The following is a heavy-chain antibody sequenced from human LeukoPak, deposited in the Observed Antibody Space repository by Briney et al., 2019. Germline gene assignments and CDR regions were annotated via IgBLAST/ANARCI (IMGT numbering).Heavy chain of an antibody. CDR3: ARSGDFDY. Sequence: GGSLRLSCAASGFTFSSYAMHWVRQAPGKGLEYVSGINGNGGSTYYANSVKGRFTISRDNAKNSLYLQMNSLRAEDTAVYYCARSGDFDYWGQGTLVTVSS. CDR1: GFTFSSYA. D-gene: IGHD1-26*01. J-gene: IGHJ4*02. V-gene: IGHV3-64*01. CDR2: INGNGGST.